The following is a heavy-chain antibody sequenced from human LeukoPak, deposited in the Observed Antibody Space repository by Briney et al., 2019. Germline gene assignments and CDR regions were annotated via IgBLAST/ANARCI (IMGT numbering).Heavy chain of an antibody. CDR1: GYTFTGYY. CDR3: ARDDFWSGRYYFDY. V-gene: IGHV1-2*02. CDR2: INPNSGGT. Sequence: VASVKVSCKASGYTFTGYYMHWVRQAPGQGLEWMGWINPNSGGTNYAQKFQGRVTMTRDTSISTAYMELSRLRSDDTAVYYCARDDFWSGRYYFDYWGQGTLVTVSS. D-gene: IGHD3-3*01. J-gene: IGHJ4*02.